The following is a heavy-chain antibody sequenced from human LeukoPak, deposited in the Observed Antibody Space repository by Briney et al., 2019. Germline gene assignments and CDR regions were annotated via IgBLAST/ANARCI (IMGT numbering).Heavy chain of an antibody. CDR3: AKGLVSAIQYPFDF. V-gene: IGHV3-23*01. D-gene: IGHD2-2*01. CDR2: ISGSGGST. CDR1: GFTFSSYA. J-gene: IGHJ4*02. Sequence: GGSLRLSCAASGFTFSSYAMSWVRQAPGKGLEWVSAISGSGGSTYYADSVKGRFTLSRDNSENTLYLQMNSLRAEDTAIYYCAKGLVSAIQYPFDFWGQGTLVTVSS.